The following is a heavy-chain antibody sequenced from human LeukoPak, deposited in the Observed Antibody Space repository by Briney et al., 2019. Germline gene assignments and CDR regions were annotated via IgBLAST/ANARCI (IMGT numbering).Heavy chain of an antibody. CDR1: GFTLSSYT. Sequence: GGSLRLSCAASGFTLSSYTMNWVRQAPGKGLEWVSSISSSSSYIYYADSVKGRFTISRDNAKNSLYLQMNSLRAEDTAVYYCAELGITMIGGVWGKGTTVTISS. D-gene: IGHD3-10*02. J-gene: IGHJ6*04. CDR3: AELGITMIGGV. V-gene: IGHV3-21*01. CDR2: ISSSSSYI.